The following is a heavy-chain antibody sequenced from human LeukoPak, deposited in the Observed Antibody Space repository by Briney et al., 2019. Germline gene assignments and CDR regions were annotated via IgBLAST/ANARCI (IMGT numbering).Heavy chain of an antibody. Sequence: ASVKVSCKASGYTFTSYGISWVRQAPGQGLEWMGWISAYNGNTNYAQKLQGRVTMTTDTSTSTAYKELRSLRSDDTAVYYCARAEFGTIFGPPRLDWFDPWGQGTLVTVSS. CDR2: ISAYNGNT. D-gene: IGHD3-3*01. J-gene: IGHJ5*02. CDR3: ARAEFGTIFGPPRLDWFDP. CDR1: GYTFTSYG. V-gene: IGHV1-18*01.